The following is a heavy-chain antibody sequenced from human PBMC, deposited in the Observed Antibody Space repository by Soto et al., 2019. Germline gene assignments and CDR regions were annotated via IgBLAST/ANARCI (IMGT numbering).Heavy chain of an antibody. Sequence: ASVKVSCKASGYTFTSYAMHWVRQAPGQRLEWMGWINAGNGNTKYSQKFQGRVTITRDTSASTAYMELSSLRSEDTAVYYCARDYKGLTRSYYYYYMDVWGKGTTVTVSS. J-gene: IGHJ6*03. V-gene: IGHV1-3*01. D-gene: IGHD1-1*01. CDR1: GYTFTSYA. CDR2: INAGNGNT. CDR3: ARDYKGLTRSYYYYYMDV.